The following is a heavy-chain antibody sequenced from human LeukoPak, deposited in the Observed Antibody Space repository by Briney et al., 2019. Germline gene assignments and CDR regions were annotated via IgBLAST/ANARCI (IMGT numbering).Heavy chain of an antibody. D-gene: IGHD3-22*01. J-gene: IGHJ4*02. V-gene: IGHV1-2*06. CDR2: INPNSGGT. CDR1: GYTFTGYY. CDR3: ARDRSESYYYESSGYFD. Sequence: ASVKVSCKASGYTFTGYYMHWVRQAPGQGLEWMGRINPNSGGTNYTQKFQSRVTMTRDTSISTAYMELSRLRSDDTAVYYCARDRSESYYYESSGYFDWGQGTLVTVSS.